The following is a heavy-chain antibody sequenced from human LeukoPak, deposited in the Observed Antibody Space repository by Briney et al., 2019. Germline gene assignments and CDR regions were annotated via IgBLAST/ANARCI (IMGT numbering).Heavy chain of an antibody. Sequence: SVKVSCKTSGFTFTNSAMQWVRQARGQRLEWIGWIIVGSGRTHYAQNLQERITISRDMSTNTAYMELSRLRSDDTAVYYCAAELYSGTYGRCCSFAFWGQGTQVTVSS. D-gene: IGHD1-26*01. V-gene: IGHV1-58*02. CDR3: AAELYSGTYGRCCSFAF. CDR1: GFTFTNSA. CDR2: IIVGSGRT. J-gene: IGHJ4*02.